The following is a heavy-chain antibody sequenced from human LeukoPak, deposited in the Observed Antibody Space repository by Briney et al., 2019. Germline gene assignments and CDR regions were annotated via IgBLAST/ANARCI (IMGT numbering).Heavy chain of an antibody. CDR3: ASSHDSSGND. Sequence: GGSLRLSCEASGFSFTNAWMNWVRLAPGKGLEWVGRLKSRVDGGAADYAAPVKGRFTISRDNAKNSVYLQMNSLRVDDTAVYFCASSHDSSGNDWGQGTMVTVSS. J-gene: IGHJ4*02. CDR1: GFSFTNAW. V-gene: IGHV3-15*01. D-gene: IGHD3-22*01. CDR2: LKSRVDGGAA.